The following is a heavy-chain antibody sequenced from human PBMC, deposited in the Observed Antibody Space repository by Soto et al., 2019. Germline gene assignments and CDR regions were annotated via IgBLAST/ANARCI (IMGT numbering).Heavy chain of an antibody. V-gene: IGHV3-7*04. CDR2: IKQDDSEK. D-gene: IGHD3-10*01. J-gene: IGHJ5*02. CDR1: GFTFGDYA. CDR3: ARVNRAVRGVIIYNWFAP. Sequence: PGGSLRLSCTASGFTFGDYAMSWVRQAPGKGLEWVANIKQDDSEKYYVDSVKGRFTVSRDNAKNSLYLQMNSLRAEDTAVYYCARVNRAVRGVIIYNWFAPWGQGTLVTVSS.